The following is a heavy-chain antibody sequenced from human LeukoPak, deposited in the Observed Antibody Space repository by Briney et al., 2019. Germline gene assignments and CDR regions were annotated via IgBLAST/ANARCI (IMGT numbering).Heavy chain of an antibody. CDR1: GGTFSSYA. CDR3: ARLSVPAGWFDP. J-gene: IGHJ5*02. D-gene: IGHD2-2*01. CDR2: IIPIFGTA. Sequence: SVKVSCKASGGTFSSYAISWVRQAPGQGLEWMGGIIPIFGTANYAQKFQGRVTIITDESTSTAYMELSSLRSEDTAVYYCARLSVPAGWFDPWGQGTLVTVSS. V-gene: IGHV1-69*05.